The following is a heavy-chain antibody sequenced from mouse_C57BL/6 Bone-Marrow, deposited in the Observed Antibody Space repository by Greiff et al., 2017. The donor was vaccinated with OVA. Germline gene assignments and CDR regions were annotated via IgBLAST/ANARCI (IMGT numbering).Heavy chain of an antibody. V-gene: IGHV1-52*01. Sequence: VQLQQPGAELVRPGSSVKLSCKASGYTFTSYWMHWVKQRPIQGLEWIGNIDPSDSETHYNQKFKDKATLTVDKSSSTAYMQLSSLTSEDSAVYYCARGYYGRAFAYWGQGTLVTVSA. J-gene: IGHJ3*01. CDR3: ARGYYGRAFAY. CDR1: GYTFTSYW. CDR2: IDPSDSET. D-gene: IGHD1-1*01.